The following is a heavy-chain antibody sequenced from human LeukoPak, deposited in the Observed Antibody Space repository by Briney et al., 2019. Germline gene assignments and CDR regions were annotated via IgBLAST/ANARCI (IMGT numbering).Heavy chain of an antibody. J-gene: IGHJ2*01. D-gene: IGHD4-17*01. CDR1: GYSISSGYY. Sequence: SETLSLTCTVSGYSISSGYYWGWIRQPPGKGLEWIGSIYHSGSTYYNPSLKSRVTISVDTSKNQFSLKLSSVTAADTAVYYCASLDYGDYWYFDLWGRGTLVTVSS. V-gene: IGHV4-38-2*02. CDR2: IYHSGST. CDR3: ASLDYGDYWYFDL.